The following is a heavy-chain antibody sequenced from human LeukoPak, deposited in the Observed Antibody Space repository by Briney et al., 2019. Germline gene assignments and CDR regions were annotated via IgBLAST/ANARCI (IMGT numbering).Heavy chain of an antibody. CDR3: AKGTFYYASGSDPGAFDI. Sequence: GGSLRLSCAASGFTFSSYGMSWVRQAPGKGLVWVSTISGSGDNTFYADSVRGRFTISRDNSQITVYLQVNSLRVEDTAVYYCAKGTFYYASGSDPGAFDIWGQGTLVTVAA. V-gene: IGHV3-23*01. D-gene: IGHD3-10*01. CDR2: ISGSGDNT. CDR1: GFTFSSYG. J-gene: IGHJ3*02.